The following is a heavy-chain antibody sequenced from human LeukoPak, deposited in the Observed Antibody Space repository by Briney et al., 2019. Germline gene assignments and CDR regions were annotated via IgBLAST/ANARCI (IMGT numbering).Heavy chain of an antibody. V-gene: IGHV3-64*01. Sequence: GGSLRLSCAASGFTFSSYAMHWVRQTPGKGLEYVSAISSNGGSTYYANSVKGRFTISRDNSKNTLYLQMGSLRAEDMAVYYCARGYDFWSGYWSHSDYWGQGTLVTVSS. CDR2: ISSNGGST. J-gene: IGHJ4*02. CDR3: ARGYDFWSGYWSHSDY. D-gene: IGHD3-3*01. CDR1: GFTFSSYA.